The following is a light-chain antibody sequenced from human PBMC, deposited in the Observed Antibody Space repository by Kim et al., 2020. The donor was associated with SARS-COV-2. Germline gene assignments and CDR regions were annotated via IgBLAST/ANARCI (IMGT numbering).Light chain of an antibody. CDR2: EVS. CDR3: TSCTTSNIWV. V-gene: IGLV2-14*03. CDR1: SSDIGHCKY. Sequence: GPSITISCTGTSSDIGHCKYVSWYQQHPGKAPKLIICEVSERPSGVSNRFSGSKSGNTASLTISGLQAEDEADYYCTSCTTSNIWVFGGGTQLTV. J-gene: IGLJ3*02.